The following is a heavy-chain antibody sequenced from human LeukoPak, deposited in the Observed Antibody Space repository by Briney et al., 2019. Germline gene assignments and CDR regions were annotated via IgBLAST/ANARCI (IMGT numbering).Heavy chain of an antibody. J-gene: IGHJ4*02. V-gene: IGHV3-7*01. CDR1: GFTFSSYW. CDR3: ARDQEFVSGSPYDY. CDR2: IKQDGSEK. Sequence: PGGSLRLSCAASGFTFSSYWMSWVRQAPGKGLEWVSNIKQDGSEKYYVDSVKGRFTISRDNAKNSLYLQMNSLRAEDTAVYYCARDQEFVSGSPYDYWGQGTLVTVSS. D-gene: IGHD3-16*01.